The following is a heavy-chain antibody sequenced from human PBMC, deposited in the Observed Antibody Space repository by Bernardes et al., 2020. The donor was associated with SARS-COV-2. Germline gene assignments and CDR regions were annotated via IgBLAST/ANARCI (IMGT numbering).Heavy chain of an antibody. J-gene: IGHJ6*01. D-gene: IGHD5-12*01. CDR1: GFTVSVYW. Sequence: GGSLRPSCAASGFTVSVYWMHWVRQAPGKGLVWVARVNSDGSRITYADSVKGRFTISRDNAKNTLYLQMNSLRAEDTAVYYCAREEGYVLGLSYHYYGTDV. V-gene: IGHV3-74*03. CDR2: VNSDGSRI. CDR3: AREEGYVLGLSYHYYGTDV.